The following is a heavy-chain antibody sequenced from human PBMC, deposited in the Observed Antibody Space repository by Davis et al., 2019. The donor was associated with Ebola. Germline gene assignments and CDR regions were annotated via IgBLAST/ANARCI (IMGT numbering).Heavy chain of an antibody. CDR2: IYSGVTA. V-gene: IGHV3-53*01. D-gene: IGHD6-19*01. Sequence: GESLKISCAASGFSVSSNYMSLVRQAPGKGLEWVSVIYSGVTANYADSVKGRFTISSDNSKNIVYLQMNSLRAEDTAVYYCARDSGWSGVVSWGQGTLVTVSS. CDR3: ARDSGWSGVVS. CDR1: GFSVSSNY. J-gene: IGHJ5*01.